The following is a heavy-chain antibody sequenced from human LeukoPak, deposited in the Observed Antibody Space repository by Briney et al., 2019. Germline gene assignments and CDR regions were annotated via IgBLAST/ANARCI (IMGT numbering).Heavy chain of an antibody. D-gene: IGHD2-2*01. Sequence: GESLKISCKGSGYSFTSYWISWVRQMPGKGLEWMGRIDPSDSYTNYSPSFQGHVTTSADKSISTAYLQWSSLKASDTAMYYCARDSHCSSTSCHFDYWGQGTLVTVSS. J-gene: IGHJ4*02. CDR2: IDPSDSYT. CDR1: GYSFTSYW. V-gene: IGHV5-10-1*01. CDR3: ARDSHCSSTSCHFDY.